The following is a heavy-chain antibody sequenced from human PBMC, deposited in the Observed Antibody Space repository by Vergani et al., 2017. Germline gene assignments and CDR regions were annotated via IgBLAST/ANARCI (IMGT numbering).Heavy chain of an antibody. CDR3: ARDLGGRHPDYYYYTHV. CDR2: IYHSGST. J-gene: IGHJ6*03. D-gene: IGHD3-10*01. V-gene: IGHV4-30-2*01. CDR1: GGSISSGGYS. Sequence: QLQLQESASGLVKPSQTLSLTCAVSGGSISSGGYSWSWIRQPPGKGLEWIGYIYHSGSTYYNPSLKSRVTISVDRSKNQFSLKLSSVTAAPTAVYYCARDLGGRHPDYYYYTHVWSKGTTVTVSS.